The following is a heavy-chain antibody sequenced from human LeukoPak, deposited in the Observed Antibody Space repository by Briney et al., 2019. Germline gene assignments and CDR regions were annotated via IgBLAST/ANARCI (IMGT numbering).Heavy chain of an antibody. CDR3: TTVSAYLQPSYYYYYYMDV. V-gene: IGHV3-15*01. Sequence: GGSLRLSCAASGFTFSNAWMSWVRQAPGKGLEWVGRIKSKTDGGTTDYAAPVKGRFTISRDDSKNTLYLQMNSLKTEDTAVYYCTTVSAYLQPSYYYYYYMDVWGKGTTVTVSS. J-gene: IGHJ6*03. D-gene: IGHD1-1*01. CDR2: IKSKTDGGTT. CDR1: GFTFSNAW.